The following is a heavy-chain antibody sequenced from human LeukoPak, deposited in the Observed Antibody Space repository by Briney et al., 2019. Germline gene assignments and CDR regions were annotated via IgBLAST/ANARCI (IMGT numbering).Heavy chain of an antibody. V-gene: IGHV3-30*04. D-gene: IGHD1-26*01. J-gene: IGHJ4*02. Sequence: GGSLRLSCAASGFTFSSYAMHWVRQAPGKGREWVAVISYDGSNKYYADSMKGRFTISRDNSKNTLYLQMNSLRAEDTAVYYCAKDRSIGTYYTFDSWGQGTLVTVSS. CDR3: AKDRSIGTYYTFDS. CDR2: ISYDGSNK. CDR1: GFTFSSYA.